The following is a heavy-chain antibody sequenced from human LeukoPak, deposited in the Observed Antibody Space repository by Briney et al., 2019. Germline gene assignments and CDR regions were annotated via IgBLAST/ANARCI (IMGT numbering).Heavy chain of an antibody. D-gene: IGHD3-9*01. CDR3: AKDKVLRYFDWLFDLDY. V-gene: IGHV3-23*01. Sequence: PGGSLRLSCAASGFTFSSHGMNWVRRAPGKGLEWVSGISPNGVITYYADSVKGRFTISRDNSKNTLYLQMNSLRAEDTAVYYCAKDKVLRYFDWLFDLDYWGQGTLVTVSS. J-gene: IGHJ4*02. CDR1: GFTFSSHG. CDR2: ISPNGVIT.